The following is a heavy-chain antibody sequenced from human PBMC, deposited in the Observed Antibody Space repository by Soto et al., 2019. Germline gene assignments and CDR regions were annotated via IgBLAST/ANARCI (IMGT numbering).Heavy chain of an antibody. V-gene: IGHV3-23*01. CDR1: GFTFSSYP. D-gene: IGHD5-12*01. Sequence: EVQLLESGGGLAQPGGSLRLSCAASGFTFSSYPMSWVRQAPGQGLEWVSGIVASGGITYYADSVKGRFTISRDNSKNTPYLQMNSLRAEDTAVYYCAKNSAATIRVGYDYWGQGTLVTASS. J-gene: IGHJ4*02. CDR2: IVASGGIT. CDR3: AKNSAATIRVGYDY.